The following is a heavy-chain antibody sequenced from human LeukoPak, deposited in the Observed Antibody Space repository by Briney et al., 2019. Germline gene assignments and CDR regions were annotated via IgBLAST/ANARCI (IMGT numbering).Heavy chain of an antibody. CDR1: GYIFTTYW. V-gene: IGHV5-51*01. Sequence: GASLNISCQGSGYIFTTYWIGWVRQMPAKGLEWMGIISPVDSDTSYIPSFQGQVTISADKSISTAYLQWNSLKASDTAMYYCTRHRSGGGNPSVSYWYFDLWGRGTLVTVSS. D-gene: IGHD2-15*01. CDR2: ISPVDSDT. J-gene: IGHJ2*01. CDR3: TRHRSGGGNPSVSYWYFDL.